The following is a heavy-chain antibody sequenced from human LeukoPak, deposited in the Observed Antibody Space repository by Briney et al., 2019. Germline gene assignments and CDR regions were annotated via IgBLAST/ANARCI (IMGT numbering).Heavy chain of an antibody. Sequence: SETLSLTCTVSGVSISSGSYYWSWIRQPAGKELEWIGRIYTSGSTNYNPSLKSRVTISVDTSKNQFSLKLSSVTAADTAVYCCARGTGRSGYLFFDHWGHGTLVTVSS. CDR3: ARGTGRSGYLFFDH. CDR2: IYTSGST. CDR1: GVSISSGSYY. J-gene: IGHJ4*01. V-gene: IGHV4-61*02. D-gene: IGHD3-16*02.